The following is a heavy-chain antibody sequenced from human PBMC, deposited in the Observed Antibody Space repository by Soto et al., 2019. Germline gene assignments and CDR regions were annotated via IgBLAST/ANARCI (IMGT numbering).Heavy chain of an antibody. CDR2: ISAYNGNT. Sequence: QVQLVQSGAEVKKPGASVKVSCKASGYTFTSYGISWVRQAPGQGLEWMGCISAYNGNTKYAQKLQGRVTMTTATSTSTAYMEVRSLRSDDTDVYYCASDLAVGLVDYWGQGTLVTVST. CDR1: GYTFTSYG. CDR3: ASDLAVGLVDY. D-gene: IGHD6-19*01. V-gene: IGHV1-18*01. J-gene: IGHJ4*02.